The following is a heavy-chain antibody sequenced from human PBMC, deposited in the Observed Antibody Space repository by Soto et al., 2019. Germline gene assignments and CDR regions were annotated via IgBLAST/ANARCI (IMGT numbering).Heavy chain of an antibody. V-gene: IGHV3-74*01. CDR1: GFTFRNYW. D-gene: IGHD3-10*01. CDR2: LNGDGSST. Sequence: PGGSLRLSCAGSGFTFRNYWMHWVRQAPGKGLVWVSRLNGDGSSTDYADSVKGRFTISRDNAKNTLYLQMNSLRVEDTAVYYCASLDPTYYYGSGSYYTRDYWGQGTLVTV. J-gene: IGHJ4*02. CDR3: ASLDPTYYYGSGSYYTRDY.